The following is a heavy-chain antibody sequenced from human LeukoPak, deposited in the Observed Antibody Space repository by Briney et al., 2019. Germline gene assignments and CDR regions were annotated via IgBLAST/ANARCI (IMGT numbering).Heavy chain of an antibody. CDR2: IIPIFGTA. CDR1: GGTFSSYA. V-gene: IGHV1-69*13. Sequence: SVKVSCKASGGTFSSYAISWVRQAPGQGLEWMGGIIPIFGTANYAQKFQGRVTITADESTSTAYMELSSLRSEDTAVYYCARGRPPPSYGDYGGADYWGQGTLVTVSS. D-gene: IGHD4-17*01. CDR3: ARGRPPPSYGDYGGADY. J-gene: IGHJ4*02.